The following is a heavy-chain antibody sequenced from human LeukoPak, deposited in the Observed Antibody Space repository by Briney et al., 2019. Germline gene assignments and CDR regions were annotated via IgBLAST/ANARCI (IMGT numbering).Heavy chain of an antibody. D-gene: IGHD1-26*01. CDR2: ISSSSTYI. Sequence: GASLRLSCAASGFTFSAYIMNWVRQAPGKGLEWVSSISSSSTYIYYADSVKGRFTISRDNAKNSLYLQMNILRAEDTAVYYCARAGDSGSYLFFDYWGQGTLVTVSS. CDR1: GFTFSAYI. J-gene: IGHJ4*02. CDR3: ARAGDSGSYLFFDY. V-gene: IGHV3-21*01.